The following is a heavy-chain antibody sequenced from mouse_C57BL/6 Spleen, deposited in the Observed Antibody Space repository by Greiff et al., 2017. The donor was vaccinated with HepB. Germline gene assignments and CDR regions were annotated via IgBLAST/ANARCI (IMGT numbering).Heavy chain of an antibody. CDR1: GYAFSSSW. CDR3: ARSGDGYWFAY. Sequence: VQLQQSGPELVKPGASVKISCKASGYAFSSSWMNWVKQRPGKGLEWIGRIYPGDGYTNYNGKFKGKATLTADKSSSTAYMQLSSRTSEDSAVYFCARSGDGYWFAYWGQGTLVTVSA. J-gene: IGHJ3*01. CDR2: IYPGDGYT. D-gene: IGHD2-3*01. V-gene: IGHV1-82*01.